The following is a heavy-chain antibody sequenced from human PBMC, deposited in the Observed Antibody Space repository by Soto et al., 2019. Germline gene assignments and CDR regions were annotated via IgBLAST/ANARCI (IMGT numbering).Heavy chain of an antibody. CDR2: IIPIHGIA. V-gene: IGHV1-69*02. CDR3: ARYVGTQWLDAFDI. D-gene: IGHD6-19*01. CDR1: GGTFSSYT. Sequence: QVLLVQSGAEVKKPGSSVKVSCKASGGTFSSYTISWVRQAPGQGLEWMGRIIPIHGIANYAQKFQGRVTITADKSTSIAYMELGRLRSEDTAVDYCARYVGTQWLDAFDIWVQGTMFTVFS. J-gene: IGHJ3*02.